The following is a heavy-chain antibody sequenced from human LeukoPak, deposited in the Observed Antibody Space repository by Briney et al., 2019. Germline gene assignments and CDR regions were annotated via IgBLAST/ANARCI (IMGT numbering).Heavy chain of an antibody. J-gene: IGHJ4*02. V-gene: IGHV4-59*01. Sequence: SETLSLTCTVSGGSISTYYWSWIRQPPGKGLEWIGYIYHSGSTNYNPSLKSRVTISVDTSQNQFYLKLSSVTAADTAVYYCARDYGYGDYFDYWGQGTLVTVSS. CDR1: GGSISTYY. D-gene: IGHD4-17*01. CDR3: ARDYGYGDYFDY. CDR2: IYHSGST.